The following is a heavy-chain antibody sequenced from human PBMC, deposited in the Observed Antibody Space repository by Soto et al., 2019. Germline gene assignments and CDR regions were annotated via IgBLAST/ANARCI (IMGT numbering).Heavy chain of an antibody. D-gene: IGHD5-12*01. Sequence: QVQLVQSGAEVKKPGSSVKVSCKASGGTFSSYANSWVRQAPGQGLEWMGGIIPIFGTANYAQKFQGRVTITADESTSTAYMERSSLVSEATAVYYCARDDRGYSGYRWFDPGGQGTLVTVSS. V-gene: IGHV1-69*01. CDR2: IIPIFGTA. CDR3: ARDDRGYSGYRWFDP. J-gene: IGHJ5*02. CDR1: GGTFSSYA.